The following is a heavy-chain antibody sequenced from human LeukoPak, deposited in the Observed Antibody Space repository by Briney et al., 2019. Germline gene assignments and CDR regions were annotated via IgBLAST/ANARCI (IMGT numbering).Heavy chain of an antibody. CDR3: AKYTPDWYFDL. CDR2: ISFDGKTQ. D-gene: IGHD1-1*01. V-gene: IGHV3-30*04. Sequence: PGRSLRLSCAASGFTFSSYAMHWVRQAPGKGLAWVAVISFDGKTQVYGDSVKGRFTISRDNSNNTLYLQMNSLKPEDSAVYYCAKYTPDWYFDLWGRGTLVTVSS. CDR1: GFTFSSYA. J-gene: IGHJ2*01.